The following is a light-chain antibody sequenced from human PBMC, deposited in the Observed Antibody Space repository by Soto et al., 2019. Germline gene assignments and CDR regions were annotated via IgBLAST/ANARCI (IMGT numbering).Light chain of an antibody. CDR3: CAYAGSSNVV. V-gene: IGLV2-23*02. CDR1: VTDIGKFNF. CDR2: EVS. Sequence: QSALTQPASASGSPGQSITISCTGTVTDIGKFNFVSWYQQYPGKAPRCLIYEVSKRPSGVSDRFSGSKSGNLASLTISGLLAEDEADYYCCAYAGSSNVVFGGGTKLTVL. J-gene: IGLJ2*01.